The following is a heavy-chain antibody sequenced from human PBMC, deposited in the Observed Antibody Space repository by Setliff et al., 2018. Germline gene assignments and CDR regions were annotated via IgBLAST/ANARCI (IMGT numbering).Heavy chain of an antibody. CDR1: GFTFDVYD. CDR3: ARNTDLRNGFDY. Sequence: GGSLRLSCAASGFTFDVYDLNWVRQAPGKGLEWVSSINWNGDRTAYADSVKGRFTISRDNAKSSLYLQLNSLRAEDTAVYYCARNTDLRNGFDYWGQGTPVTVSS. J-gene: IGHJ4*02. V-gene: IGHV3-20*04. CDR2: INWNGDRT. D-gene: IGHD5-18*01.